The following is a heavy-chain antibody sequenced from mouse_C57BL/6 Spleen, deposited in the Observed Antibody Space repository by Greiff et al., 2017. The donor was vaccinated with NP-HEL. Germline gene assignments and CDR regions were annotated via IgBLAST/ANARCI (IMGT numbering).Heavy chain of an antibody. V-gene: IGHV1-82*01. D-gene: IGHD1-1*01. CDR1: GYAFSSSW. CDR2: IYPGDGDT. Sequence: QVQLQQSGPELVKPGASVKISCKASGYAFSSSWMNWVKQRPGKGLEWIGRIYPGDGDTNYNGKFKGKATLTADKSSSTAYMQLSSLTSEDSAVYCCARSLRLYYFDYWGQGTTLTVSS. CDR3: ARSLRLYYFDY. J-gene: IGHJ2*01.